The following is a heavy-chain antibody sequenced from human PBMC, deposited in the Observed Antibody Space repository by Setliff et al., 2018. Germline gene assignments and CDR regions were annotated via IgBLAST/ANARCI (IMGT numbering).Heavy chain of an antibody. CDR1: GFTLSTYA. CDR2: IYSGDRNT. Sequence: GGSLRHSCAASGFTLSTYAMSWVRQAPGKGLEWVSTIYSGDRNTFYTDSVKGRFTLSRDNFENALFLQLNSLRAEDTALYYCAKDLSTSITVGALDSWGPGTLVTVSS. D-gene: IGHD4-4*01. J-gene: IGHJ4*02. V-gene: IGHV3-23*05. CDR3: AKDLSTSITVGALDS.